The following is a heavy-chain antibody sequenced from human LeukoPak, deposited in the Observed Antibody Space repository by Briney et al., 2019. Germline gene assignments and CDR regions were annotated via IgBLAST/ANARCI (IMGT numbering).Heavy chain of an antibody. CDR2: IYYSGST. D-gene: IGHD4-17*01. V-gene: IGHV4-30-4*01. J-gene: IGHJ4*02. CDR3: ASYDYGDSAIDY. Sequence: SETLSLTCTVSGGSISSGDYYWRWIRQPPGKGLEWIGYIYYSGSTYYNPSLKSRVTISVDTSKNQFSLKLSSVTAADTAVYYCASYDYGDSAIDYWGQGTLVTVSS. CDR1: GGSISSGDYY.